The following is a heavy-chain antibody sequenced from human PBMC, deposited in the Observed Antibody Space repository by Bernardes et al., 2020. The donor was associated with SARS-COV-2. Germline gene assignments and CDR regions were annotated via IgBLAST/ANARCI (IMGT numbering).Heavy chain of an antibody. D-gene: IGHD3-10*01. Sequence: GGSLRLSCAVSGFTVRDLYMSWVRQAPGKGLESVSVLYSSGREFYADSVKGRFTISRDTSKNMLYLQMDSLRAEDTAVYFCASRKLPYYSGSSPPSTKMAVWGQGTTVTVSS. V-gene: IGHV3-66*01. CDR2: LYSSGRE. CDR3: ASRKLPYYSGSSPPSTKMAV. CDR1: GFTVRDLY. J-gene: IGHJ6*02.